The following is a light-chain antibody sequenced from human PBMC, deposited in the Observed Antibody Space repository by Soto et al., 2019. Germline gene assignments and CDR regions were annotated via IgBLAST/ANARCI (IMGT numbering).Light chain of an antibody. CDR3: CSYAGSNTFV. CDR1: SSDVGGYKY. Sequence: QSALTQPRSVSGSPGQSVTISCTGTSSDVGGYKYVSWYQQHPGEVPKLMTYDVSERPSGVPDRFSGSKSGNTASLTISGLQAEDEADYYCCSYAGSNTFVFGTGTKLTVL. V-gene: IGLV2-11*01. CDR2: DVS. J-gene: IGLJ1*01.